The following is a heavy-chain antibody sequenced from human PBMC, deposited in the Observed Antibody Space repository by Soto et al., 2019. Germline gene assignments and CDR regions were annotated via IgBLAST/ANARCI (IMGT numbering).Heavy chain of an antibody. V-gene: IGHV3-30*03. D-gene: IGHD3-22*01. CDR3: ARDYYKYYDSSGYYRSPAY. CDR2: ISYDGSND. J-gene: IGHJ4*02. Sequence: PGGSLRLSCAASGFTFSSFGMHWVRQAPGKGLEWVAHISYDGSNDHSADSVKGRFTISRDNSEDTLYLQMNSLRVEDTAVYYCARDYYKYYDSSGYYRSPAYWGQGT. CDR1: GFTFSSFG.